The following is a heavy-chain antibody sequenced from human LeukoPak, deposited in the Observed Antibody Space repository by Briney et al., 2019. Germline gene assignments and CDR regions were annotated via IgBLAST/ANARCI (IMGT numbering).Heavy chain of an antibody. CDR3: ARDPRGSYYSDY. CDR2: ISYDGSNK. V-gene: IGHV3-30*14. D-gene: IGHD1-26*01. Sequence: GGSLRLSCAASGFTFSSYAMPWVRQAPGKGLEWVAVISYDGSNKYYADSVKGRFTISRDNSKTTLYLQMGSLRAEDMAVYYCARDPRGSYYSDYWGQGTLVTVSS. J-gene: IGHJ4*02. CDR1: GFTFSSYA.